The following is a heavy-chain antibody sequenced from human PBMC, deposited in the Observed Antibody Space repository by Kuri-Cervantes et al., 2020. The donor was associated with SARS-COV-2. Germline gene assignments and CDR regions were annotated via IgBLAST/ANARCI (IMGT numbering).Heavy chain of an antibody. CDR2: IYSGGHT. D-gene: IGHD5-24*01. Sequence: GESLKISCAASGFTFSNAWMSWVRQAPGKGLEWVSLIYSGGHTDYAESVKGRFTISRDNSRNTVYLQMNSLRTEDTAVYYCALETFDYWGQGTLVTVSS. CDR3: ALETFDY. J-gene: IGHJ4*02. V-gene: IGHV3-66*02. CDR1: GFTFSNAW.